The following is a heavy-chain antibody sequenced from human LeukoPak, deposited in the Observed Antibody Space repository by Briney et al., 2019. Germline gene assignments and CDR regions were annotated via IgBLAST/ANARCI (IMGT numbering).Heavy chain of an antibody. V-gene: IGHV1-18*01. Sequence: ASVKVSCKASGYTFSNYAINWVRQAPGQGLEWMGWISAFNGNTNHAQKVQGRVTMTTDTPTSTAYMELRSLRSDDTAVYYCARMPIKTVAVADPAQGYGMDVWGQGTTVSVSS. CDR3: ARMPIKTVAVADPAQGYGMDV. D-gene: IGHD6-19*01. CDR1: GYTFSNYA. J-gene: IGHJ6*02. CDR2: ISAFNGNT.